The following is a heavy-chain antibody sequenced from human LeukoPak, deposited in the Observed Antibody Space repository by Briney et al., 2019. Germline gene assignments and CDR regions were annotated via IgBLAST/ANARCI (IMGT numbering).Heavy chain of an antibody. D-gene: IGHD6-13*01. V-gene: IGHV3-74*01. CDR1: GFGFSGYW. CDR3: ARGRVTSSWYYFDY. CDR2: ISTDGSST. Sequence: GGSLRLSCAASGFGFSGYWMHWVRQAPGKGLVWISRISTDGSSTTYADPVKGRFTISRDNAKNTLYLQMNSLRPDDTAVYFCARGRVTSSWYYFDYWGQGTLVTVSS. J-gene: IGHJ4*02.